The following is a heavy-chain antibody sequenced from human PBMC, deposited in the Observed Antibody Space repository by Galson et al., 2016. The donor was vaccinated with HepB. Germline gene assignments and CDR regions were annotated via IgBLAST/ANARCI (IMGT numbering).Heavy chain of an antibody. CDR3: ARGGGYYSMDV. D-gene: IGHD3-10*01. CDR1: GGTVGSYT. Sequence: SVKVSCKASGGTVGSYTMSWVRQAPGQGLEWMGGISPILGPPDYAQKFQGRVTITADESTSTAYMELTSLRPEDTAVYYCARGGGYYSMDVWGQGTTVTVSS. CDR2: ISPILGPP. J-gene: IGHJ6*02. V-gene: IGHV1-69*13.